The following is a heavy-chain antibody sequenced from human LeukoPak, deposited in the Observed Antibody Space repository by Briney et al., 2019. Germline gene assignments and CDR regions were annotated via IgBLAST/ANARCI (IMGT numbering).Heavy chain of an antibody. CDR3: AKDRLRFCTGGNCYSPVDY. CDR1: GFTVSSNY. V-gene: IGHV3-23*01. Sequence: GGSLRLSCAASGFTVSSNYMSWVRQVPGKGLEWVSSISSGAGSTYYADSVKGRFTISRDNSKNSLYLQMTSLRADDTAVYYCAKDRLRFCTGGNCYSPVDYWGQGILVTVSS. J-gene: IGHJ4*01. CDR2: ISSGAGST. D-gene: IGHD2-15*01.